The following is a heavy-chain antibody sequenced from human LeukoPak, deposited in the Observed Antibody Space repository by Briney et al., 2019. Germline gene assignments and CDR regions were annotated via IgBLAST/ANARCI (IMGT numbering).Heavy chain of an antibody. J-gene: IGHJ4*02. Sequence: PSETLSLTCTVSGGSISNYYWSWIRQPPGKGLEWIGYIYYSGSTNYNPSLKSRVTISVDTSKNQFSLKLSSVTAADTAVYYCARAEQPGLLTSAFDYWGQGTLVTVSS. V-gene: IGHV4-59*08. D-gene: IGHD3-22*01. CDR3: ARAEQPGLLTSAFDY. CDR1: GGSISNYY. CDR2: IYYSGST.